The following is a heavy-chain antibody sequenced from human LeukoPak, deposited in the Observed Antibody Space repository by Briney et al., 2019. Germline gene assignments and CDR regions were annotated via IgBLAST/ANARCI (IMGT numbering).Heavy chain of an antibody. CDR1: GGSLSSGGYS. J-gene: IGHJ4*02. Sequence: PSETLSLTCAVSGGSLSSGGYSWSWIRQPPGKGLEWIGYIYHSGSTYYNPSLKSRVTISVDRSKNQFSLKLSSVTAADTAVYYCARGEGGAADYWGQGTLVTVSS. D-gene: IGHD1-26*01. V-gene: IGHV4-30-2*01. CDR3: ARGEGGAADY. CDR2: IYHSGST.